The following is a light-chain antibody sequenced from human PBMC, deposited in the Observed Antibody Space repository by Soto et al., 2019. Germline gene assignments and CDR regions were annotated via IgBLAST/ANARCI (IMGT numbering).Light chain of an antibody. CDR1: SSNIGGTNY. CDR3: ASWDGRLGAVI. J-gene: IGLJ2*01. V-gene: IGLV1-47*02. Sequence: QSVLTQPPSASGTPGQKVFISCSGSSSNIGGTNYAYWYQQLPGAAPKLLMHSNNLRPSGVPERISGSKFGTAASLAISGLRSEDEAVYYCASWDGRLGAVIFGGGTKLTV. CDR2: SNN.